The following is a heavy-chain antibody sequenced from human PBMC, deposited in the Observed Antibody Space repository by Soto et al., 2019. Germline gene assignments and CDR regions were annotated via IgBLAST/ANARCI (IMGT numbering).Heavy chain of an antibody. D-gene: IGHD6-13*01. Sequence: EVQLLESGGGLVQPGGSLRLSCAASGFTFSSDAMSWVRQAPGKGLEWVSAISGSGDSTYYADSVKGRFTNSRDKSKNTLYLQMNSLRAEDTAVYYSAKHGGQIAAAGSLLAYWGQGTLVTVSS. CDR2: ISGSGDST. V-gene: IGHV3-23*01. J-gene: IGHJ4*02. CDR1: GFTFSSDA. CDR3: AKHGGQIAAAGSLLAY.